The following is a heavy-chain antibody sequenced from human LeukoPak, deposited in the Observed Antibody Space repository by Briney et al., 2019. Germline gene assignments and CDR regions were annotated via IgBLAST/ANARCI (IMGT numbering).Heavy chain of an antibody. J-gene: IGHJ4*02. V-gene: IGHV3-33*01. CDR1: GFPFSSYG. D-gene: IGHD3-16*01. CDR2: IGYDGSKK. Sequence: GGSLRLSCTASGFPFSSYGLHWVRQAPGKGLEWVAVIGYDGSKKYYADSVRGRSTISRDNSKNTLYLQINSLRAEDTAVYYCVRDLNWASDYWGQGTLVTVSS. CDR3: VRDLNWASDY.